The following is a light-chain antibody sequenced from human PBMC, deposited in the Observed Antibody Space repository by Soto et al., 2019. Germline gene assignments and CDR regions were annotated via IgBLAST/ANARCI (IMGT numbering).Light chain of an antibody. J-gene: IGKJ4*01. CDR1: QSISSY. V-gene: IGKV1-39*01. CDR2: AAS. Sequence: GDRVTITCRASQSISSYLNWYQQKPGKAPKLLIYAASSLQSGVPSRFSGSGSATDYTLTISSLQPEDFATYYCQQSYSTPLTFGGGTKVDIK. CDR3: QQSYSTPLT.